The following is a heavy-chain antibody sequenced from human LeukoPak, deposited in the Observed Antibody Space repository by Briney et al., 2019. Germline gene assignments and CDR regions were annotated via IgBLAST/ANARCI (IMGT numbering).Heavy chain of an antibody. CDR2: IIPIFGTA. CDR1: GGTFSSYA. V-gene: IGHV1-69*13. Sequence: SVKVSCKASGGTFSSYAISWVRQAPGQGLEWMGGIIPIFGTANYAQKFQGRVTITADESTSTAYMELSSLRSDDTAVYYCARASSRYSWVNYYYYMDVWGKGTTVTVSS. CDR3: ARASSRYSWVNYYYYMDV. D-gene: IGHD5-18*01. J-gene: IGHJ6*03.